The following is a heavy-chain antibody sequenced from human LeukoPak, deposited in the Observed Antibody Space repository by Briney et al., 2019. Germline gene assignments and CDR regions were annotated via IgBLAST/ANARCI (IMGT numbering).Heavy chain of an antibody. D-gene: IGHD2-2*01. Sequence: ASVKVSCKASGGTSSSYAISWVRQAPGQGLEWMGGIIPIFGTANYAQKFQGRVTITADESTSTAYMELSSLRSEDTAVYYCARDPNSKVVPAARLTLNWFDPWGQGTLVTVSS. CDR1: GGTSSSYA. CDR2: IIPIFGTA. CDR3: ARDPNSKVVPAARLTLNWFDP. V-gene: IGHV1-69*13. J-gene: IGHJ5*02.